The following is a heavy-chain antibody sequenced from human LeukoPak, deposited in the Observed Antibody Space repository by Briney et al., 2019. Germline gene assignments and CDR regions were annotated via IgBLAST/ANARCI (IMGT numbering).Heavy chain of an antibody. CDR3: ARQPPGGYDILTGYYHEDYYMDV. D-gene: IGHD3-9*01. CDR1: GGSISSHY. V-gene: IGHV4-4*09. J-gene: IGHJ6*03. CDR2: IYTSGST. Sequence: SETLSPTCAVSGGSISSHYWSWIRQPPGKGLEWLGYIYTSGSTNYNPSLKSRVTISVDTSKNQFSLKLSSVTAADTAVYYCARQPPGGYDILTGYYHEDYYMDVWGKGTTVTVSS.